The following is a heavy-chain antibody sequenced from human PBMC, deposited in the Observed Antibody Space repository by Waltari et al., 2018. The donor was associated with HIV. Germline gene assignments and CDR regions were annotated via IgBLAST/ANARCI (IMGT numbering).Heavy chain of an antibody. CDR3: ARAVVPAATTKQLGMDV. V-gene: IGHV1-69*18. D-gene: IGHD2-2*01. CDR2: NIPIFGTA. Sequence: QVQLVPSGAEVKKPGSSVTVSCKASGGAFSSYALTWVRQAPGQGLEWMGRNIPIFGTANYAQKFQGRVTITADESTSTAYMELSSLRSEDTAVYYCARAVVPAATTKQLGMDVWGQGTTVTVSS. J-gene: IGHJ6*02. CDR1: GGAFSSYA.